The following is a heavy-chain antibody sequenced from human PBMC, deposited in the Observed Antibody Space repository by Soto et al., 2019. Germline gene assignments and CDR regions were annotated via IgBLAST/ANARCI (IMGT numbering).Heavy chain of an antibody. J-gene: IGHJ2*01. D-gene: IGHD3-10*02. V-gene: IGHV3-9*01. Sequence: QLVESGGGLVQPGRSLRLSCAASGFGFEDYAMYCVRRAPGKGLGWVSGISYFNGDNREYADAVKGRFTISRDNRKNRVFLQMNNLRPEDTALYYCVKSVHPRLKWYFDFWGRGTLVTVSS. CDR2: ISYFNGDNR. CDR1: GFGFEDYA. CDR3: VKSVHPRLKWYFDF.